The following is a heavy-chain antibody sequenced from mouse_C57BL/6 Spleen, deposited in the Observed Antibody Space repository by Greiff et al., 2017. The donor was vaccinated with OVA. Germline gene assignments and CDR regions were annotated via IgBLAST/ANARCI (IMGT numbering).Heavy chain of an antibody. V-gene: IGHV1-69*01. CDR1: GYTFTSYW. J-gene: IGHJ1*03. D-gene: IGHD1-1*01. CDR2: IDPSDSST. Sequence: VQLQQPGAELVMPGASVKLSCKASGYTFTSYWMHWVKQRPGQGLEWIGEIDPSDSSTNYNQKFKGKSTLTVDKSSRTAYMQLSSLTSEDSAVYYCARPYGSSYGYFDVWGTGTTVTVSS. CDR3: ARPYGSSYGYFDV.